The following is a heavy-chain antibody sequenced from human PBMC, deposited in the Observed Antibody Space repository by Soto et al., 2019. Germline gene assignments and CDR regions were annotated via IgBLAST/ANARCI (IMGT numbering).Heavy chain of an antibody. D-gene: IGHD3-22*01. Sequence: ASVKVSCKASGGTFSSYAISWVRQAPGQGLEWMGGIIPIFGTANYAQKFQGRVTITADESTSTAYMELSSLRSEDTAVYYCARENYDSSHGAFDIWGQGTMVTVSS. CDR3: ARENYDSSHGAFDI. CDR1: GGTFSSYA. CDR2: IIPIFGTA. J-gene: IGHJ3*02. V-gene: IGHV1-69*13.